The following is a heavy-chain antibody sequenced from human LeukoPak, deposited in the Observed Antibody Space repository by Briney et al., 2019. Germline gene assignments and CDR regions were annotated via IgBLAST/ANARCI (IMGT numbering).Heavy chain of an antibody. CDR2: VYTSGNT. D-gene: IGHD6-13*01. CDR3: ARHWETSSWYVDY. V-gene: IGHV4-4*07. J-gene: IGHJ4*02. CDR1: GGSISNYY. Sequence: RPSETLSLTCTVSGGSISNYYWNWIRQPAGKGLEWIGRVYTSGNTNYNPSLQSRLTMSMDTSKNQFSLRLSSATAADTAVYYCARHWETSSWYVDYWGQGTLVTVSS.